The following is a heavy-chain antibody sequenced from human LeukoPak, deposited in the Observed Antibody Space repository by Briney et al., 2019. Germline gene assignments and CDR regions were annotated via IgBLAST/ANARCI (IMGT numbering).Heavy chain of an antibody. Sequence: SQTRSLTCAVSGASISSVGYSWHWIRQSPGKGLDSIGYIFHNGSIYHNPSLETRCTRSVDRAQNQCSLKGNDVTAPDSAVVYCAQPSRGRRVSPSTFFFLGFDLWGRGTLVTVSS. J-gene: IGHJ2*01. D-gene: IGHD3-10*01. CDR2: IFHNGSI. CDR1: GASISSVGYS. CDR3: AQPSRGRRVSPSTFFFLGFDL. V-gene: IGHV4-30-2*06.